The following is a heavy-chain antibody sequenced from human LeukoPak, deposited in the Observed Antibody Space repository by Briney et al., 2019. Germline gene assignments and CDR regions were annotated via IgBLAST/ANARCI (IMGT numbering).Heavy chain of an antibody. Sequence: SETLSLTCTVSGGSISSYYWSWIRQPPGKGLEWIGYIYYSGSTNYNPSLKSRVTISVDTSKNEFSLKLTSVTAADTAVYYCAREPEYSSGWYRAHDAFDIWGQGTMVTVSS. CDR1: GGSISSYY. D-gene: IGHD6-19*01. CDR3: AREPEYSSGWYRAHDAFDI. CDR2: IYYSGST. J-gene: IGHJ3*02. V-gene: IGHV4-59*12.